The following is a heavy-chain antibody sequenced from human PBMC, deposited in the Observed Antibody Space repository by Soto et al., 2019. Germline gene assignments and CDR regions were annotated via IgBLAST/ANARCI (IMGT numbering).Heavy chain of an antibody. CDR1: GFTFSSYS. Sequence: EVQLVESGGGLVQPGGSLRLSCAASGFTFSSYSMNWVRQAPGKGLEWVSYISSSSSTIYYSDSVKGRFTISRDNAKNSLYLQRNSLRAEDTAVYYCARDLAAAILDYWGQGTLVTVSS. J-gene: IGHJ4*02. V-gene: IGHV3-48*01. CDR2: ISSSSSTI. CDR3: ARDLAAAILDY. D-gene: IGHD6-13*01.